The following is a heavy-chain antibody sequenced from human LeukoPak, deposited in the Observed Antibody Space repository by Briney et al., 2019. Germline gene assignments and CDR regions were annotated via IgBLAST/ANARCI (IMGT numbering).Heavy chain of an antibody. CDR2: ISGSGTTI. D-gene: IGHD3-10*01. CDR1: GFTFSNYA. J-gene: IGHJ4*02. Sequence: PGGSLRLSCAASGFTFSNYAMSWVRQAPGKGLEWVSEISGSGTTIFYADSVKGRFTVSRDNAKNSLYLQMNSLRVEDTAVYYCASSPRGVYWGQGTLVTVSS. V-gene: IGHV3-48*03. CDR3: ASSPRGVY.